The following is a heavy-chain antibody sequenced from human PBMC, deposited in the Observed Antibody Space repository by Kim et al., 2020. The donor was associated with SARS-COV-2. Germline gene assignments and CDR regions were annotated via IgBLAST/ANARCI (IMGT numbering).Heavy chain of an antibody. CDR2: IIPIFGTA. CDR3: ARVTLDYYDSSNWFDP. D-gene: IGHD3-22*01. V-gene: IGHV1-69*13. J-gene: IGHJ5*02. CDR1: GGTFSSYA. Sequence: SVKVSCKASGGTFSSYAISWVRQAPGQGLEWMGGIIPIFGTANYAQKFQGRVTITADESTSTAYMELSSLRSEDTAVYYCARVTLDYYDSSNWFDPWGQGTLVTVSS.